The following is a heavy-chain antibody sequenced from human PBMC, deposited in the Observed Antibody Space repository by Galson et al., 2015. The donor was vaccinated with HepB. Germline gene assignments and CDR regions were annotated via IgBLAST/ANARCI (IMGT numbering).Heavy chain of an antibody. Sequence: APGKGLEWVSVISLSGSTTHYADSVKGRFTVSRDNSKKSTLFLQMNSLRAEDTAVYYCAKGAVGHDYWGQGTLVTVSS. CDR2: ISLSGSTT. CDR3: AKGAVGHDY. V-gene: IGHV3-23*01. J-gene: IGHJ4*02. D-gene: IGHD6-19*01.